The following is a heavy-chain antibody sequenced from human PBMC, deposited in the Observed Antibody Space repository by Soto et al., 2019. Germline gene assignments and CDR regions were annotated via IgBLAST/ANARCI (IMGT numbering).Heavy chain of an antibody. CDR2: FIPVVRTP. D-gene: IGHD3-22*01. J-gene: IGHJ5*02. Sequence: QVQLVQSGAEVRKPGSSVKVSCKTSRGTLISNAVSWVRQAPGQGLEWMGGFIPVVRTPYYAQKFQGRVTITADDSTNTAYMELSSLIPDDTAFSFYARIDSFDRMTYYPSWFDAWGQGTLVTVSS. CDR1: RGTLISNA. V-gene: IGHV1-69*01. CDR3: ARIDSFDRMTYYPSWFDA.